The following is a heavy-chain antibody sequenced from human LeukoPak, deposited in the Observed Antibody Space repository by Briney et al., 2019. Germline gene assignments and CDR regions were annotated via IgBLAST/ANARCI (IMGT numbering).Heavy chain of an antibody. V-gene: IGHV5-51*01. CDR2: IYPGDSDT. CDR3: ARHGVASGSSSDY. J-gene: IGHJ4*02. D-gene: IGHD1-26*01. CDR1: GYSFISYW. Sequence: GESLQISCQGSGYSFISYWIDWVRQMPGKGLEWMGIIYPGDSDTRYSPSFQGQVTISADKSISTAYLQWSSLKASDTAMYYCARHGVASGSSSDYWGQGTLVTVSS.